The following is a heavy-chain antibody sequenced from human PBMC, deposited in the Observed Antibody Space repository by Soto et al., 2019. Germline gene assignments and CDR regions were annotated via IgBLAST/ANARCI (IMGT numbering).Heavy chain of an antibody. Sequence: QVQLVQSGAEVKKPGASVKVSCKASGYTFTSYGISWVRQAPGQGLEWMGLISGYNGNTNYAQKLQGRVIMTPDTSTSTAYMELRSLRSDDTAVYYCARDLTPREWLFPSIGYHLDYWGQGTLVTASS. CDR1: GYTFTSYG. D-gene: IGHD3-3*01. CDR2: ISGYNGNT. J-gene: IGHJ4*02. CDR3: ARDLTPREWLFPSIGYHLDY. V-gene: IGHV1-18*01.